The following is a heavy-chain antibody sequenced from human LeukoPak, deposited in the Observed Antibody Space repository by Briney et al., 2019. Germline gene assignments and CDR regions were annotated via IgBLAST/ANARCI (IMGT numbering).Heavy chain of an antibody. V-gene: IGHV4-34*01. J-gene: IGHJ4*02. CDR2: INHSGST. CDR1: GGSFSGYY. Sequence: SETLSLTCAVYGGSFSGYYWSWIRQPPGKGLEWIGEINHSGSTNYNPSLKSRVTISVDTSKNQFSLKLSSVTAADTAVYYCARGIGGYDSSGPHFDYWGQGILVTVSS. D-gene: IGHD3-22*01. CDR3: ARGIGGYDSSGPHFDY.